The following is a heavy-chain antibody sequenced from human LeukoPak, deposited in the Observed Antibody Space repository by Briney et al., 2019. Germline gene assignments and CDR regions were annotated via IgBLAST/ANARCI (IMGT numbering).Heavy chain of an antibody. D-gene: IGHD5-24*01. CDR3: ARESVEVATSPFDY. CDR2: NPSCGST. J-gene: IGHJ4*02. Sequence: NPSCGSTSYAHKFQGGVTMTSDTATITVYMELSSLRSEDTAVYYCARESVEVATSPFDYWGQGTLVTVSS. V-gene: IGHV1-46*01.